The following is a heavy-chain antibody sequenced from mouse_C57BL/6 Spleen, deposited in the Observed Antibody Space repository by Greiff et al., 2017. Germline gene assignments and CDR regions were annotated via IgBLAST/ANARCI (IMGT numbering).Heavy chain of an antibody. CDR3: ANAYYSNIYYAMDY. Sequence: VQLQQPGAELVKPGASVQVSCKASGYTFTSYWMHWVKPRPGQGLEWSGRIHPSDSDTNYNQKFKGKATLTVDKSSSTAYIQLSSLTSEDSAVYYCANAYYSNIYYAMDYWGQGTSVTVSS. CDR1: GYTFTSYW. J-gene: IGHJ4*01. V-gene: IGHV1-74*01. CDR2: IHPSDSDT. D-gene: IGHD2-5*01.